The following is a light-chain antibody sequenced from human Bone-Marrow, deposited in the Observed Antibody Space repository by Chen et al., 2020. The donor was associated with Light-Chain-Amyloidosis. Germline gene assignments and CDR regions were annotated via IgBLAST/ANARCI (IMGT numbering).Light chain of an antibody. Sequence: QSALTQPASVSGSPGQSITISCTGTSSDVGYYNLVSWYQQHPGKSPKLMIYEDNKRPSGISNRFSGSKSGNTASLTISGLQAEDEADYFWCLYAISGTWVFGGGTKLTVL. V-gene: IGLV2-23*01. CDR2: EDN. CDR1: SSDVGYYNL. J-gene: IGLJ3*02. CDR3: CLYAISGTWV.